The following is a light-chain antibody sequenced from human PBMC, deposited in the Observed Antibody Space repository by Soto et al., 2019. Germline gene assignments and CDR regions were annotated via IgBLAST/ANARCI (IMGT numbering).Light chain of an antibody. CDR3: QQYNSYTT. Sequence: IQMTQSPSSLSASVGDRVTLTCRASRNISSDLNWYQQKPGKAPKLLIYRASTLQNGVPSRFSGSGSATDFTLTISSLQPDDFATYYCQQYNSYTTFGQGTKLEIK. CDR2: RAS. J-gene: IGKJ2*01. V-gene: IGKV1-39*01. CDR1: RNISSD.